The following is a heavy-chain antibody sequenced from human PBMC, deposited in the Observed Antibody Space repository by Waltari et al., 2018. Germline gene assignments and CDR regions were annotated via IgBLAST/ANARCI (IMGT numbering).Heavy chain of an antibody. J-gene: IGHJ6*02. CDR3: AREGYYGSGSTPWYYGMDV. D-gene: IGHD3-10*01. V-gene: IGHV3-48*03. CDR2: ISSSGSTI. CDR1: GFTFSSYE. Sequence: EVQLVESGGGLVQPGGSLRLSCAASGFTFSSYELNWVRQAPWKVLEWVSYISSSGSTIYYADSVKGRFTISRDNAKNSLYLQMNSLRAEDTAVYYCAREGYYGSGSTPWYYGMDVWGQGTTVTVSS.